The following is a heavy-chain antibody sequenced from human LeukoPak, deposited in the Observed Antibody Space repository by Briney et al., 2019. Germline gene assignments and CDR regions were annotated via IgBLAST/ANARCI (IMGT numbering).Heavy chain of an antibody. J-gene: IGHJ4*02. CDR2: IRYDGSNK. CDR3: AKVPRYCSSTSCYLDY. CDR1: GFTFSSYG. D-gene: IGHD2-2*01. V-gene: IGHV3-30*02. Sequence: AGGSLRLSCAASGFTFSSYGMHWVRQAPGKGLEWVAFIRYDGSNKYYADSVKGRFTISRDNSKNTLYPQMNSLRAEDTAVYYCAKVPRYCSSTSCYLDYWGQGTLVTVSS.